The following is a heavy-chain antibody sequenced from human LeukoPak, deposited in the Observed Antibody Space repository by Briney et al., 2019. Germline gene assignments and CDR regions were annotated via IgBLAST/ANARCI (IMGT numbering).Heavy chain of an antibody. CDR2: IYSGGST. CDR3: ARPGYSSGWYYYFDY. CDR1: GFTVRSNY. V-gene: IGHV3-53*01. J-gene: IGHJ4*02. D-gene: IGHD6-19*01. Sequence: PGGSLRLSCAASGFTVRSNYMSWVRQAPGKGLEWVSVIYSGGSTCYADSVKGRFTISRDNAKNTLYLQMNSLRAEDTAVYYCARPGYSSGWYYYFDYWGQGTLVTVSS.